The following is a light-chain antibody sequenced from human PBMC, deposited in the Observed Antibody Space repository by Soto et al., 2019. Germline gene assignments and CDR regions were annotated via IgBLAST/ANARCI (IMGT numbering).Light chain of an antibody. CDR2: GNS. CDR1: SSNIGAGYD. J-gene: IGLJ3*02. CDR3: QSYDSSLSAL. V-gene: IGLV1-40*01. Sequence: QSVLTQPPSVSGAPGQRVTISCTGSSSNIGAGYDVHWYQQLPGTAPKLLIYGNSNRPSGVPDRFSGSKSGTSASLAITGLQDEGEADYYCQSYDSSLSALFGGGTKVTVL.